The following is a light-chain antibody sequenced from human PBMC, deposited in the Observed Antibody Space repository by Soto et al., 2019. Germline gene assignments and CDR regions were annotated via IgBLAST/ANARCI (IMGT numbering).Light chain of an antibody. V-gene: IGKV3-11*01. Sequence: EIVLTQPPATLSLSPEERATLSCRASQSVSSYLAWYQQKPGQAPRLLIYDASNRATGIPARFSGSGSGTDFTLTINSLEPEDFAVYYCQQRSNWPSITFGQGTRLEIK. J-gene: IGKJ5*01. CDR2: DAS. CDR3: QQRSNWPSIT. CDR1: QSVSSY.